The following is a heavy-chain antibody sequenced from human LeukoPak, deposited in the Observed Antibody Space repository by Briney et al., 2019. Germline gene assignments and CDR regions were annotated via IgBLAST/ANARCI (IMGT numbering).Heavy chain of an antibody. CDR2: INPSSGGT. Sequence: GALVKVSCKASGYTFTGYYMHWVRQAPGQGLEWMGWINPSSGGTNYAQKFQGRVTMTRDTSISTAYMELSRLRSDDTAVYYCARDAAGYDLGVDYWGQGTLVTVSS. D-gene: IGHD5-12*01. V-gene: IGHV1-2*02. CDR1: GYTFTGYY. J-gene: IGHJ4*02. CDR3: ARDAAGYDLGVDY.